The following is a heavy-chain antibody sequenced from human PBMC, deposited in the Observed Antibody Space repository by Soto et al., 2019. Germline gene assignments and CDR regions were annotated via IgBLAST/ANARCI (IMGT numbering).Heavy chain of an antibody. CDR1: GFTSSNYA. Sequence: GSLRLSCVASGFTSSNYAMSWVRQAPGKGLEWVSAISGSDGSTYYADSVKGRFTISRDNSKNTLYLQMNSLRAEDTAVYYCAKDSRVTMVRGVIIPPGYWGQGTLVTVSS. J-gene: IGHJ4*02. CDR3: AKDSRVTMVRGVIIPPGY. D-gene: IGHD3-10*01. V-gene: IGHV3-23*01. CDR2: ISGSDGST.